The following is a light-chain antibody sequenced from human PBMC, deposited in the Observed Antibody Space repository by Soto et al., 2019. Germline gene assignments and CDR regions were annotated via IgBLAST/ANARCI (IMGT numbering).Light chain of an antibody. CDR2: DAS. V-gene: IGKV3-11*01. Sequence: EIVLTQSPATLSLSPGERATLSCRASQSVSSYLAWYQQKPGQAPRLLIYDASNRATGIPARFSGSGSGTDFTITISSLEPEDFAVYYCQQRSNWPPFTFGQGTPLEIK. CDR1: QSVSSY. CDR3: QQRSNWPPFT. J-gene: IGKJ5*01.